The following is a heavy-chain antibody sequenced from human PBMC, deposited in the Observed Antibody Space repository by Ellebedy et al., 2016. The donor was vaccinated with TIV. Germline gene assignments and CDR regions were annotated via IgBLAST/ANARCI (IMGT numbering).Heavy chain of an antibody. J-gene: IGHJ6*02. D-gene: IGHD3-10*01. Sequence: PGGSLRLSCKASGYTFSTYWITWVRQMPGKGLEWMGKIDPTDSYTNYSTSFQGLVTISADESASTAYLQWPSLKASDSDTYYCSRHRGYGMDVWGQGTTVTFSS. V-gene: IGHV5-10-1*01. CDR1: GYTFSTYW. CDR2: IDPTDSYT. CDR3: SRHRGYGMDV.